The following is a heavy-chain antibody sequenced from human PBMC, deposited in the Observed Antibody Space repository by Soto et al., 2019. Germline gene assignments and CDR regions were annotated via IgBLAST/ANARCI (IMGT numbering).Heavy chain of an antibody. V-gene: IGHV3-23*01. CDR1: GFPFSSYA. J-gene: IGHJ3*02. Sequence: GGSLRLSCAASGFPFSSYAMSWVRQAPGKGLEWVSAISGSGGSTYYADSVKGRFTISRDNSKNTLYLQMNSLRAEDTAVYYCAKGIIVVVPAALDAFDIWGQGTMVTVSS. CDR2: ISGSGGST. CDR3: AKGIIVVVPAALDAFDI. D-gene: IGHD2-2*01.